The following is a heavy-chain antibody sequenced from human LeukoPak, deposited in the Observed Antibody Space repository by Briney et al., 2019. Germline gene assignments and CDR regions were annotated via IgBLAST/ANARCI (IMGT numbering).Heavy chain of an antibody. CDR1: GYTFTSYD. D-gene: IGHD3-22*01. J-gene: IGHJ4*02. CDR3: ARDDIADSSGSKGASDY. Sequence: ASVKVSCKASGYTFTSYDINWVRQATGQGLEWMGWMNPNSGNTGYAQKFQGRVTMTRNTSISTAYMELSSLRAEDTAVYYCARDDIADSSGSKGASDYWGQGTLVTVSS. V-gene: IGHV1-8*01. CDR2: MNPNSGNT.